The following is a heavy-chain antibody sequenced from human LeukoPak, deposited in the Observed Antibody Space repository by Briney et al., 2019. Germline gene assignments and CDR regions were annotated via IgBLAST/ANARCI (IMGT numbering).Heavy chain of an antibody. V-gene: IGHV3-74*01. CDR2: INSDGSST. CDR3: ARDLMPVYYYGSSRPAGGFDP. CDR1: EFTFSSYW. J-gene: IGHJ5*02. Sequence: GGSLRLSCAASEFTFSSYWMHWVRQAPGKGLVWVSRINSDGSSTSYADSVKGRVTISRDNAKNTLYLQMNSLRAEDTAVYYCARDLMPVYYYGSSRPAGGFDPWGQGTLVTVSS. D-gene: IGHD3-10*01.